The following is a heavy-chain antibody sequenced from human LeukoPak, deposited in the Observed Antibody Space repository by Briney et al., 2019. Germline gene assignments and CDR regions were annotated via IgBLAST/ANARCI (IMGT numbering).Heavy chain of an antibody. J-gene: IGHJ6*02. Sequence: QSGGSLRLSCAASGFTFRNYWMHWVRQVPGKGLVWVSHLNGDGSSITYADSVKGRFTISRDNAKSTLYLQMNSLRAEDTAVYYCARDRGYSPDVWGQGTTVTVSS. CDR2: LNGDGSSI. V-gene: IGHV3-74*01. CDR1: GFTFRNYW. D-gene: IGHD5-18*01. CDR3: ARDRGYSPDV.